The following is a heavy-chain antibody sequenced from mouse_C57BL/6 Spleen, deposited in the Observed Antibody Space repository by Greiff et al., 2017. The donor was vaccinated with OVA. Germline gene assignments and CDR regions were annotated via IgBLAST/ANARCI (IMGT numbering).Heavy chain of an antibody. Sequence: QVQLQQPGAELVKPGASVKMSCKASGYTFTSYWITWVKQRPGQGLEWIGDIYPGSGSTTYNEKFKSKATLTVDTASSTAYMQLSSLTSEDFAVYYCARYSGYYAMDYWGQGTSVTVSS. V-gene: IGHV1-55*01. CDR1: GYTFTSYW. J-gene: IGHJ4*01. D-gene: IGHD4-1*01. CDR3: ARYSGYYAMDY. CDR2: IYPGSGST.